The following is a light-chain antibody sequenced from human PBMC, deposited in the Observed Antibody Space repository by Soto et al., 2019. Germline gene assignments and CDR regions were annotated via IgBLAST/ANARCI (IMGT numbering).Light chain of an antibody. CDR1: SSNIGAGYD. Sequence: QSALTQPPSVSGAPGQRVTISCTGSSSNIGAGYDVHWYQQLPGTAPKLLIYRNTNRPSGVPDRFSGSKSGTSASLAITGLQAEDEADYYCQSCDSSLSGSGVFGTGTKGTAL. J-gene: IGLJ1*01. V-gene: IGLV1-40*01. CDR3: QSCDSSLSGSGV. CDR2: RNT.